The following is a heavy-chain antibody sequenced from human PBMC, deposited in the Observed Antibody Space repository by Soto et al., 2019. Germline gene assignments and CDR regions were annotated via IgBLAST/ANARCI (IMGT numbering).Heavy chain of an antibody. D-gene: IGHD4-17*01. V-gene: IGHV1-18*01. CDR3: AIANYGDNDY. Sequence: QVQLVQSGAEVKRPGASVKVSCKASGYSFPSSTISWVRQAPGQGLEWMGWINAYNGNTKYTQKLQGRFTMTTDTSTSTAYMELENLRSDDTAMYFCAIANYGDNDYWGQGPWSPSPQ. CDR2: INAYNGNT. CDR1: GYSFPSST. J-gene: IGHJ4*02.